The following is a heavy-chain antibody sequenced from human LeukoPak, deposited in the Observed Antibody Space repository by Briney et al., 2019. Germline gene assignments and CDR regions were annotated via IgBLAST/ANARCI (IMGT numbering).Heavy chain of an antibody. D-gene: IGHD3-22*01. J-gene: IGHJ4*02. V-gene: IGHV4-34*01. CDR3: ARARYYDSSGYPGTTGFDY. Sequence: SETLSLTCTVSGGSINSYYWSWIRQPPGKGLEWIGEINHSGSTNYNPSLKSRVTISVDTSKNQFSLKLSSVTAADTAVYYCARARYYDSSGYPGTTGFDYWGQGTLVTVSS. CDR2: INHSGST. CDR1: GGSINSYY.